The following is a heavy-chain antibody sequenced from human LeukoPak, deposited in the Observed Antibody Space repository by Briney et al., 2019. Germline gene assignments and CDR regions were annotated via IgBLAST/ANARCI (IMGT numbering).Heavy chain of an antibody. Sequence: PSQTLSLTCTVSGGSISNGGYYRSWIRQHPGKGLEWIGYIYDSGTTYYNPALQSRVTISVDTSDNQFSLKLSSVTAADTAVYFCARGKLGRDRGVAWAFDIWGQGTMVTVSS. D-gene: IGHD3-10*01. CDR1: GGSISNGGYY. CDR2: IYDSGTT. V-gene: IGHV4-31*03. CDR3: ARGKLGRDRGVAWAFDI. J-gene: IGHJ3*02.